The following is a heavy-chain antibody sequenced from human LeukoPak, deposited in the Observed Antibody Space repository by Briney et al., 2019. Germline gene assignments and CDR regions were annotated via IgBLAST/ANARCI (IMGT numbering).Heavy chain of an antibody. CDR1: GGSISGYY. CDR2: INHSGST. J-gene: IGHJ6*03. CDR3: ARGRVSSSTWYSTYYYYFYMDV. V-gene: IGHV4-34*01. Sequence: PSETLSLTCAVYGGSISGYYWSWIRQPPGKGLEWIGEINHSGSTNYNPSLKSRVTISVDTSKNQFSLKLSSATAADTAVYFCARGRVSSSTWYSTYYYYFYMDVWGKGTTVTVSS. D-gene: IGHD6-13*01.